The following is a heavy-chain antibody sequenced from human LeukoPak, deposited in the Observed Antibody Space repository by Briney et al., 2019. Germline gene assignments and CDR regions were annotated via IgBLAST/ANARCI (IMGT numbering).Heavy chain of an antibody. D-gene: IGHD3-10*01. J-gene: IGHJ4*02. CDR2: IYYSGST. CDR1: GGSISSYY. CDR3: ARRAMVRGGTYFDY. V-gene: IGHV4-39*01. Sequence: PSETLSLTCTVSGGSISSYYWGWIRQPPGKGLEWIGSIYYSGSTYYNPSLKSRVTISVDTSKNQFSLKLSSVTAADTAVYYCARRAMVRGGTYFDYWGQGTLVTVSS.